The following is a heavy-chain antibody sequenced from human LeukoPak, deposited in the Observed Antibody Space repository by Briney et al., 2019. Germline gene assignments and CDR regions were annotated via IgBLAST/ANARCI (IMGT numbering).Heavy chain of an antibody. J-gene: IGHJ4*02. D-gene: IGHD6-13*01. CDR3: ARGSSGYGN. CDR1: GFTFSSYS. V-gene: IGHV4-34*01. Sequence: RAGGSLRLSCAASGFTFSSYSMNWVRQPPGKGLEWIGEINHSGSTNYNPSLKSRVTISVDTSRNQFSLKLSSVTAADTAVYYCARGSSGYGNWGQGTLVTVSS. CDR2: INHSGST.